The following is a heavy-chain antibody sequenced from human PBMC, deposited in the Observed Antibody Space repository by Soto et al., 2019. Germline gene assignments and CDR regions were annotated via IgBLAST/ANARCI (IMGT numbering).Heavy chain of an antibody. CDR1: GFTFSSYG. V-gene: IGHV3-30*18. Sequence: GGSLRLSCAASGFTFSSYGMHWVRQAPGKGLEWVAVISYDGSNKYYADSVKGRFTISRDNSKNTLYLQMNSLRAEDTAVYYCAKSLNYDHPFDIWGQGTMVTVSS. CDR2: ISYDGSNK. CDR3: AKSLNYDHPFDI. D-gene: IGHD3-3*01. J-gene: IGHJ3*02.